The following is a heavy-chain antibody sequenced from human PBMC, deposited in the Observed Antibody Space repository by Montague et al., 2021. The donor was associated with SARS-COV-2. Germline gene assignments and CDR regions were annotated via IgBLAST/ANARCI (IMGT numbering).Heavy chain of an antibody. J-gene: IGHJ6*02. V-gene: IGHV4-59*08. CDR3: ARPGQFAYGLDV. CDR2: ISHTEST. D-gene: IGHD3-16*01. Sequence: SETLSLTCTVSSGSISNYYWSWIRQPPGKGLEWIGFISHTESTNXNPSLESRVSISIDTSKSQFSLRVRSVTAADTAVYYCARPGQFAYGLDVWGQGTTVTISS. CDR1: SGSISNYY.